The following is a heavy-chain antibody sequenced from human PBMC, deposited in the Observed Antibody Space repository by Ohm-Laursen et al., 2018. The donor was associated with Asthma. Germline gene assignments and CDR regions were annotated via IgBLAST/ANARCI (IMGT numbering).Heavy chain of an antibody. CDR3: ARDSPGSGSYYDKREFDY. D-gene: IGHD3-10*01. J-gene: IGHJ4*02. V-gene: IGHV3-21*01. CDR1: GFTFSSYS. CDR2: ISSSSSYI. Sequence: SLRLSCSASGFTFSSYSMNWVRQAPGKGLEWVSSISSSSSYIYYADSVKGRFTISRDNAKNSLYLQMNSLRAEDTAVYYCARDSPGSGSYYDKREFDYWGQGTLVTVSS.